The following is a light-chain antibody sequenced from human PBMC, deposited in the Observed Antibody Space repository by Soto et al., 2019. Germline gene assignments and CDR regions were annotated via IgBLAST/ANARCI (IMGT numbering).Light chain of an antibody. CDR2: DVS. Sequence: QSVLTQPASASGSPGQSVTISCTGTSSDVGGYNYVSWYQQQPGKAPKLMIYDVSNRPSGVSNRFSGSKSCNTASLTISEPQAEDEDDYYCSSYTRSSTLVFGGGTKLTVL. CDR3: SSYTRSSTLV. J-gene: IGLJ2*01. CDR1: SSDVGGYNY. V-gene: IGLV2-14*01.